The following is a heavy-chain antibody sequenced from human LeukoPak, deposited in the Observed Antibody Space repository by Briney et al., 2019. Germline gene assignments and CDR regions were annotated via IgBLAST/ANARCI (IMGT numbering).Heavy chain of an antibody. Sequence: GESLKISCKGSGYRFTSYWIGWVRQMPGKGLEWMGIIYPGDSDTRYSPSFQGQVTISADKSIGTAYLQWSSPKASDTAMYYCARRKYYGSGSSFGMDVWGQGTTVTVSS. CDR2: IYPGDSDT. V-gene: IGHV5-51*01. CDR1: GYRFTSYW. J-gene: IGHJ6*02. D-gene: IGHD3-10*01. CDR3: ARRKYYGSGSSFGMDV.